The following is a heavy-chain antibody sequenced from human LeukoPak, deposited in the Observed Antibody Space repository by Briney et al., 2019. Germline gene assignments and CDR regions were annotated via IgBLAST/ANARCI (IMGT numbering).Heavy chain of an antibody. CDR3: ARLGMSEMATLTRAFDI. J-gene: IGHJ3*02. CDR1: GSGFPSYW. D-gene: IGHD5-24*01. CDR2: IYLGDSDT. Sequence: GESLKISFKVSGSGFPSYWMAWVRRRPGKGLEWMGTIYLGDSDTRCSPSFQGQVAISADKSISTAYLQWSSLKASDTAMYYCARLGMSEMATLTRAFDIWGQGTMVTVSS. V-gene: IGHV5-51*01.